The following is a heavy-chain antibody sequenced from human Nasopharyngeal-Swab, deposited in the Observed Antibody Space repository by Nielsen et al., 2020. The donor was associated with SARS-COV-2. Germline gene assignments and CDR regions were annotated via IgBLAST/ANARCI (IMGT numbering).Heavy chain of an antibody. CDR2: TYYRSKWYN. D-gene: IGHD6-13*01. V-gene: IGHV6-1*01. J-gene: IGHJ4*02. CDR3: ARDLDSSSWYPYYFDY. Sequence: WIRQSPSRGLEWLGRTYYRSKWYNDYAVSVKSRITINSDTSKNQFSLQLNSVTPEDTAVYYCARDLDSSSWYPYYFDYWGQGTLVTVSS.